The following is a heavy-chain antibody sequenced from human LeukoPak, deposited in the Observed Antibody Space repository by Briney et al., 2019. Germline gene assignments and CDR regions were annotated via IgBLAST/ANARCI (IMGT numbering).Heavy chain of an antibody. CDR2: IYYSGST. D-gene: IGHD1-7*01. CDR3: ATQGELRYYGMDV. Sequence: PSETLSLTCTVSGGSISSGDYYWSWIRQPPGKGLEWIGYIYYSGSTYYNPSLKSRVTISVDTSKNQFSLKLSSVTAADTAVYYCATQGELRYYGMDVWGQGTTVTVSS. CDR1: GGSISSGDYY. V-gene: IGHV4-30-4*01. J-gene: IGHJ6*02.